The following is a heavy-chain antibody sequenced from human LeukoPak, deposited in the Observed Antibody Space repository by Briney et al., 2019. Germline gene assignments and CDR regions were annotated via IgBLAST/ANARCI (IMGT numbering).Heavy chain of an antibody. V-gene: IGHV3-30*18. CDR2: ISYDGSNK. D-gene: IGHD1-1*01. J-gene: IGHJ5*02. Sequence: GGSLRLSCAASGFTSSSYGMHWVRQAPGKGLEWVAVISYDGSNKYYADSVKGRFTISRDNSKNTLYLQMNSLRAEDTAVYYCAKDGRFPNWFDPWGQGTLVTVSS. CDR3: AKDGRFPNWFDP. CDR1: GFTSSSYG.